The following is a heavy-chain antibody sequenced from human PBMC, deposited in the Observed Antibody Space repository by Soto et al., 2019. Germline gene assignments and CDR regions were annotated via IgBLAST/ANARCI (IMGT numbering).Heavy chain of an antibody. D-gene: IGHD5-12*01. CDR2: ISGSGGST. CDR3: AKVGRYSGYDSWGYFDY. J-gene: IGHJ4*02. V-gene: IGHV3-23*01. CDR1: GFTFSSYA. Sequence: GGSLRLSCAASGFTFSSYAMSWVRQAPGKGLEWVSAISGSGGSTYYADSVKGRFTISRENSKNTLYLQMNSLRAEDTAVYYCAKVGRYSGYDSWGYFDYWGQGTLVTVSS.